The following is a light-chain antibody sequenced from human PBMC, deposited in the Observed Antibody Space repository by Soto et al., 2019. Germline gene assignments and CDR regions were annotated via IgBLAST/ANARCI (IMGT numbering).Light chain of an antibody. CDR1: KLGDKY. Sequence: YELTQPPSVSVSPGQTASITCSGDKLGDKYACWYQQKPGQSPVLVIYQDSKRPSGIPERFSGSNSGNTATLTISGTQAMDEADYYCQAWDSSIVVFGGGTQLTVL. V-gene: IGLV3-1*01. CDR3: QAWDSSIVV. CDR2: QDS. J-gene: IGLJ2*01.